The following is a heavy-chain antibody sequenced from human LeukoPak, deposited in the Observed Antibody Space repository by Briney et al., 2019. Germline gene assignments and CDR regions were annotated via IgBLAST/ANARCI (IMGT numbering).Heavy chain of an antibody. D-gene: IGHD5-24*01. J-gene: IGHJ5*02. V-gene: IGHV3-13*01. CDR3: ARGADGFDP. CDR2: IGKAGDT. CDR1: GFTFSSYD. Sequence: PGGSLRLSCAASGFTFSSYDMHWVRQPAGKGLEWVSGIGKAGDTYYLDSVKGRFTISRENVKNSLYLQMNSLRAGDTAVYYCARGADGFDPWGQGTLVTVSS.